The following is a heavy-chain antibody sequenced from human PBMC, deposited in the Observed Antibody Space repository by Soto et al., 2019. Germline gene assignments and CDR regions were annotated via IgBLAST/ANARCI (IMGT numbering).Heavy chain of an antibody. D-gene: IGHD3-3*02. J-gene: IGHJ5*02. CDR3: ARVHSAGIFYFVDP. V-gene: IGHV1-69*01. CDR1: GGTFDSYV. CDR2: IMPIFGTP. Sequence: QVQLVQSGAEVKKPGSSVKVSCKASGGTFDSYVISWLRQAPGQGLEWMGGIMPIFGTPNYAQKFRGRVTISADESTSTAYLALSSLTSDDTAVYYCARVHSAGIFYFVDPWGQGTLVTVSS.